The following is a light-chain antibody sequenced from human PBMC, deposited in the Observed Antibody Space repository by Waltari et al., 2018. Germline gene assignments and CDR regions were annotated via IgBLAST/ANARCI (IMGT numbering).Light chain of an antibody. CDR1: SSDVGAENY. J-gene: IGLJ2*01. V-gene: IGLV2-14*03. Sequence: QSALTQPASVSGSPGQSITISCTGTSSDVGAENYVLWYHQHPGKAPNLMIYDVTTRPSGVSNRFSGSKSDNTASLTISGLQAEDEADYYCSSYTSSSTLAFGGGTKLTVL. CDR3: SSYTSSSTLA. CDR2: DVT.